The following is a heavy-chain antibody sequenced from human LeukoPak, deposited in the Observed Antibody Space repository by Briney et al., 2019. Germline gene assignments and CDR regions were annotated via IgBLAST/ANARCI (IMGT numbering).Heavy chain of an antibody. J-gene: IGHJ5*02. CDR2: IYTSGST. CDR3: ARHHFGSGSWLFDL. Sequence: SETLSLTCTVSGGSISGYYWSWIRQPAGKGLEWIGRIYTSGSTNYNPSLKSRVTISVDTSRNQFSLKLSSVTAADTAVYYCARHHFGSGSWLFDLWGQGILVTVSS. D-gene: IGHD3-10*01. CDR1: GGSISGYY. V-gene: IGHV4-4*07.